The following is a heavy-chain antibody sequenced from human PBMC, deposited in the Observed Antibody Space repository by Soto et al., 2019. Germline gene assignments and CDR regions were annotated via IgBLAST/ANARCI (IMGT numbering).Heavy chain of an antibody. CDR1: GFTFSSYA. CDR3: ARESLVPLLIGYGMDV. J-gene: IGHJ6*02. CDR2: ISYDGSNK. V-gene: IGHV3-30-3*01. Sequence: GGSLRLSCAASGFTFSSYAMHWVRQAPGKGLEWVAVISYDGSNKYYADSVKGRFTISRDNSKNTLYLQMNSLRAEDTAVYYCARESLVPLLIGYGMDVWGQGTTVTVSS. D-gene: IGHD6-6*01.